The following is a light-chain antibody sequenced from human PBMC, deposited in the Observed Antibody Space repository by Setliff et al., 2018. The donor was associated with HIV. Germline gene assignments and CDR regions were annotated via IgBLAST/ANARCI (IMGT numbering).Light chain of an antibody. Sequence: QSALTQPASVSGSPGQSITISCTGSSSDVGGYKYVSWYQQHPGRAPKLIIYDVNSRPSGVSNRFSGSKSGNTAFLTISGLQAEDEADYYCNSFTGIGNYVFGTGTKVTVL. CDR1: SSDVGGYKY. CDR3: NSFTGIGNYV. J-gene: IGLJ1*01. CDR2: DVN. V-gene: IGLV2-14*03.